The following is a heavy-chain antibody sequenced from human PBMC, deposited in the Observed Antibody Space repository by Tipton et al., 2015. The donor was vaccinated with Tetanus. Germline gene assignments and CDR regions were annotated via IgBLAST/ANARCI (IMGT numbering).Heavy chain of an antibody. CDR1: GFPFEEYA. CDR2: IFWDSSTI. Sequence: SLRLSCAASGFPFEEYAMHWVRQVPGKGLEWISGIFWDSSTIHYADSVKGRFTTSRDNAKSSLYLHMSSLRPDDTALYYCAKGTSQDYDSSGYYFAFDSWGQGTRVTVSS. CDR3: AKGTSQDYDSSGYYFAFDS. J-gene: IGHJ4*02. V-gene: IGHV3-9*01. D-gene: IGHD3-22*01.